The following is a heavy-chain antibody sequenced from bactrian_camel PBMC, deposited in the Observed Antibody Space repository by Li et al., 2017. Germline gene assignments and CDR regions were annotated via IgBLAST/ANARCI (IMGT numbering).Heavy chain of an antibody. Sequence: DVQLVESGGGVVRPGGSLRLSCAASGFTGFTFGNYAMTWARQAPGKGLEWVSHVNSGTGNTFYADSLKGRFTISRDNAKNTLYLQLNSLKTEDTAMYFCANTPFGGVSFLVRGGGGRLMSGSQGTQVTVS. J-gene: IGHJ4*01. D-gene: IGHD2*01. CDR2: VNSGTGNT. V-gene: IGHV3S36*01. CDR1: GFTGFTFGNYA.